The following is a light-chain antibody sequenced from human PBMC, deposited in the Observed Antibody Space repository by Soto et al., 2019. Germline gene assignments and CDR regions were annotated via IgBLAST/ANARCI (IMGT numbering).Light chain of an antibody. Sequence: QSALTQPRSVSGSPGQSVTISCTGTNSDVGAYNFVSWYQQHPGKGPKMMIYDVNKRPSGVPDRFSGSKSGNTASLTISGLQADDEADYYCCSYAGSDTFAFGGGTKLTVL. V-gene: IGLV2-11*01. CDR2: DVN. J-gene: IGLJ3*02. CDR1: NSDVGAYNF. CDR3: CSYAGSDTFA.